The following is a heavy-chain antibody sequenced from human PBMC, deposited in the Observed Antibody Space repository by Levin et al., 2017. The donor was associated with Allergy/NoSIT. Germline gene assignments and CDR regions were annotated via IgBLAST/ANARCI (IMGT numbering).Heavy chain of an antibody. CDR3: AKVTTMIVVVTYLDY. D-gene: IGHD3-22*01. CDR2: ISGSGGST. J-gene: IGHJ4*02. CDR1: GFTFSSYA. V-gene: IGHV3-23*01. Sequence: GGSLRLSCAASGFTFSSYAMSWVRQAPGKGLEWVSAISGSGGSTYYADSVKGRFTISRDNSKNTLYLQMNSLRAEDTAVYYCAKVTTMIVVVTYLDYWGQGTLVTVSS.